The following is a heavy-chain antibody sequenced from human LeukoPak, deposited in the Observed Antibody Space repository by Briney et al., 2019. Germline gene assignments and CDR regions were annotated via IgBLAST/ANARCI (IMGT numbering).Heavy chain of an antibody. V-gene: IGHV3-7*01. CDR1: GFTFTTYW. Sequence: GGSLRLSCAASGFTFTTYWMIWVRHSPEKGLEGVANIKQDGTEKFYVEAVKGRFTISRDNAKNSLYLQMNSLRVEDSAVYYCAKVAKYYYGSETYYFFEHWGQGTPVSASS. CDR3: AKVAKYYYGSETYYFFEH. D-gene: IGHD3-10*01. CDR2: IKQDGTEK. J-gene: IGHJ4*02.